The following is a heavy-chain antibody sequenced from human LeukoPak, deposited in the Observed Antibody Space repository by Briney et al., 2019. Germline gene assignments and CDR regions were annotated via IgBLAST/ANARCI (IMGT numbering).Heavy chain of an antibody. J-gene: IGHJ4*02. CDR3: ARGTSGTTSLFY. Sequence: SVQVSCKASGGTFISYAISGVRQAPGQGLEWMGRIIPIFGTANYAQKFQGTVTITTDESTSTAYMELSSLRSEDTAVYYCARGTSGTTSLFYWGQGTLVTVSS. CDR2: IIPIFGTA. D-gene: IGHD1-7*01. V-gene: IGHV1-69*05. CDR1: GGTFISYA.